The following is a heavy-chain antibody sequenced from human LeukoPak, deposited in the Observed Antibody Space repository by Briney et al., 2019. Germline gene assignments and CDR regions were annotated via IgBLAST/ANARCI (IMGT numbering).Heavy chain of an antibody. J-gene: IGHJ4*02. CDR1: GFTFRSYA. D-gene: IGHD4-11*01. Sequence: GGSLRLSCAAAGFTFRSYAMNWVRQAPGKGLEWVAVTVGGGDGTYYADSVKGRFTISRDNSNNTLYLQMNSLRAEDTAVYYCAKLTTSWGQGTLVTVSS. V-gene: IGHV3-23*01. CDR2: TVGGGDGT. CDR3: AKLTTS.